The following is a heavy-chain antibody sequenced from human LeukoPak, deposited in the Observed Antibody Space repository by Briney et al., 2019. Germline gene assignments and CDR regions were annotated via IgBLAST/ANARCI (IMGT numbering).Heavy chain of an antibody. CDR3: TRGGSSYYAGWSDP. V-gene: IGHV3-7*03. CDR1: GFSFSSFW. D-gene: IGHD3-10*01. J-gene: IGHJ5*02. Sequence: GGSLRLSCVASGFSFSSFWMTWVRQAPGKGLEWVASIKQHASEKHYVDSVKGRFTIPRDDARNSVSLHMSSLRDDDTALYYCTRGGSSYYAGWSDPWGQGSLVTVSS. CDR2: IKQHASEK.